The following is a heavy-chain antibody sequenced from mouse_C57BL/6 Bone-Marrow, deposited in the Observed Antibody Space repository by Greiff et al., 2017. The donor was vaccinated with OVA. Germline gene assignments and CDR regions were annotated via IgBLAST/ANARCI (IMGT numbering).Heavy chain of an antibody. V-gene: IGHV10-1*01. CDR1: GFSFNTYA. Sequence: EVMLVESGGGLVQPKGSLKLSCAASGFSFNTYAMNWVRQAPGKGLEWVARIRSKSNNYATYYADSVKDRFTISRDDSESMLYLQMNNLKTEDTAMYYCVRHDLIYYGYPCDYWGQGTTLTVSS. CDR3: VRHDLIYYGYPCDY. CDR2: IRSKSNNYAT. J-gene: IGHJ2*01. D-gene: IGHD2-2*01.